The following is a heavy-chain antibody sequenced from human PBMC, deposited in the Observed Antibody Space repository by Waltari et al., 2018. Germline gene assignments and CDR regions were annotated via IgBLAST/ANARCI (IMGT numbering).Heavy chain of an antibody. V-gene: IGHV4-4*02. D-gene: IGHD2-15*01. Sequence: QLQLQESGPGLVKPSGTLSLTCAVSGDSMSSTYWCSWVRQSPGKGLEWIGQVHGSGKTNYNPSFASRVAVALHTSANQFSLKVTSATAADTAIYYCGRDRGRGLYLDSWGQGTLVTVSP. CDR2: VHGSGKT. CDR1: GDSMSSTYW. J-gene: IGHJ4*02. CDR3: GRDRGRGLYLDS.